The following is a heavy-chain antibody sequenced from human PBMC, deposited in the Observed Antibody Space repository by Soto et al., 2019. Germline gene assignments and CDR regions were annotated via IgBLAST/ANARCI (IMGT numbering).Heavy chain of an antibody. J-gene: IGHJ3*02. V-gene: IGHV3-7*01. Sequence: EVQLVESGGGLVQPGGSLRLSCEASAFTLSSYWMSWVRQAPGKGLEWVANIKPDGSDKYYVDSVKGRFTISRDNTKNSLYLQMSTLRPEDTVIYYCARDYDFGFDIWGQGTLVTVSS. CDR3: ARDYDFGFDI. CDR1: AFTLSSYW. CDR2: IKPDGSDK. D-gene: IGHD3-22*01.